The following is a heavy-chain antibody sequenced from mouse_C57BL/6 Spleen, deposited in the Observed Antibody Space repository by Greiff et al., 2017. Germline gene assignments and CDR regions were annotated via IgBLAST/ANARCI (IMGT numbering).Heavy chain of an antibody. CDR1: GYTFTSYW. V-gene: IGHV1-61*01. D-gene: IGHD1-1*01. CDR2: IYPSDSET. J-gene: IGHJ3*01. Sequence: VQLQQPGAELVRPGSSVKLSCKASGYTFTSYWMDWVKQRPGQGLEWIGNIYPSDSETHYNQKFKYKATLTVDKSSSTAYMQLSSLTSEDSAVYYCTTVVDQAWFAYWGQGTLVTVSA. CDR3: TTVVDQAWFAY.